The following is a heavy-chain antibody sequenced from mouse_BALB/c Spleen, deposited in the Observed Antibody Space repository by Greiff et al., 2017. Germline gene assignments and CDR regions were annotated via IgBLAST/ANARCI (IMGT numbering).Heavy chain of an antibody. Sequence: EVKLMESGPELMKPGASVKISCKASGYSFTSYYMHWVKQSHGKSLEWIGYIDPFNGGTSYNQKFKGKATLTVDKSSSTAYMHLSSLTSEDSAVYYCARSGWFYAMDHWGQGTSVTVSS. J-gene: IGHJ4*01. CDR2: IDPFNGGT. CDR3: ARSGWFYAMDH. CDR1: GYSFTSYY. D-gene: IGHD1-1*02. V-gene: IGHV1S135*01.